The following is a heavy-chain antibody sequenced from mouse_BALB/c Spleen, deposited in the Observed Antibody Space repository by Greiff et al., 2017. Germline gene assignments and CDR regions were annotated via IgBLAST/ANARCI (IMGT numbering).Heavy chain of an antibody. Sequence: VQVVESGPGLVAPSQSLSITCTVSGFSLTSYDISWIRQPPGKGLEWLGVIWTGGGTNYNSAFMSRLSISKDNSKSQVFLKMNSLQTDDTAIYYCVRDAPLYFDYWGQGTTLTVSS. CDR3: VRDAPLYFDY. J-gene: IGHJ2*01. CDR2: IWTGGGT. CDR1: GFSLTSYD. V-gene: IGHV2-9-2*01.